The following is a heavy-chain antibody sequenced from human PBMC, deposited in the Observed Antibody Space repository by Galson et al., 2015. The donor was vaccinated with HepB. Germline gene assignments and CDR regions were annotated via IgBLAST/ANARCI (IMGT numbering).Heavy chain of an antibody. CDR3: ARGSEDNYGSFDY. D-gene: IGHD3-10*01. V-gene: IGHV4-31*02. J-gene: IGHJ4*02. CDR2: THYSGST. CDR1: GVTVSNNY. Sequence: LRLSCAASGVTVSNNYMSWVRQAPGMGLEWIGYTHYSGSTYYNPSLRGRLTISEGMSKNQFSLKLSSVTAADTAIYYCARGSEDNYGSFDYWGQGTLVTVSS.